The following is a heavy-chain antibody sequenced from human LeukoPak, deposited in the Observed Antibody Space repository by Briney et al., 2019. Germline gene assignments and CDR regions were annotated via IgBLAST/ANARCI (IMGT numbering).Heavy chain of an antibody. V-gene: IGHV3-23*01. J-gene: IGHJ4*02. D-gene: IGHD5/OR15-5a*01. CDR2: IGASGDSI. Sequence: PGGSLRLSCAVSGFTFSSYAMMWVRQAPGRGLVWVSSIGASGDSIYYTDSVKGRFTISRDNSKNTLYLQMSSLRVEDTAVYYCAKIPDVSDYWGQGTLVTVSS. CDR3: AKIPDVSDY. CDR1: GFTFSSYA.